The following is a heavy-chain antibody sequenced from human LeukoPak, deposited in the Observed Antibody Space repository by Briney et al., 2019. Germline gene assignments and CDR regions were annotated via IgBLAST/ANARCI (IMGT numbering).Heavy chain of an antibody. V-gene: IGHV4-39*07. CDR1: GGSISSNSYY. J-gene: IGHJ4*02. CDR3: ARGSGSRRAYYFDY. D-gene: IGHD3-10*01. CDR2: IYYSGST. Sequence: ETLSLTCTVSGGSISSNSYYWGWIRQSPGKGLEWIGSIYYSGSTNYNPSLKSRVTISVDTSKNQFSLKLSSVTAADTAVYYCARGSGSRRAYYFDYWGQGTLVTVSS.